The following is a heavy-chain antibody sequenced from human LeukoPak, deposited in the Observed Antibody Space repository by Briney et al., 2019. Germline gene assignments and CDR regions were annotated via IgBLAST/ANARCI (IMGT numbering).Heavy chain of an antibody. J-gene: IGHJ4*02. Sequence: GGSLRLSCAVSGFTFDDYAMHWVRQVPGKGLEWVSGINWNSDSIGYADSVKGRFTTSRDNAENSLYLQMNSLRAEDTAFYYCAINGGGDSGYGNFDYWGQGTLVTVSS. V-gene: IGHV3-9*01. CDR1: GFTFDDYA. CDR2: INWNSDSI. CDR3: AINGGGDSGYGNFDY. D-gene: IGHD5-12*01.